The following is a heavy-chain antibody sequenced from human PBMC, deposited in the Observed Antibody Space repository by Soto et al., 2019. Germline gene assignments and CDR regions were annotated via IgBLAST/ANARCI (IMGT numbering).Heavy chain of an antibody. CDR3: ARRSEVGALHWFDP. V-gene: IGHV4-39*01. CDR1: GGSITSENFY. CDR2: VYYSGTT. J-gene: IGHJ5*02. D-gene: IGHD1-26*01. Sequence: QLQLQESGPELVKPSETLSLTCTVSGGSITSENFYWGWIRKPPRKGLEWIGSVYYSGTTYYNPSLKSRFTISVDTTKNQFSLKLSSVTAADTALYYCARRSEVGALHWFDPWGQGTLVTVSS.